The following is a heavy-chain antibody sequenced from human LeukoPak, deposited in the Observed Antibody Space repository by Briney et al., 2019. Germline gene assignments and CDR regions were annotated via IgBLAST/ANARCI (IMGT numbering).Heavy chain of an antibody. CDR1: GFTFSSHG. D-gene: IGHD3-10*02. Sequence: GGSLRLSCAASGFTFSSHGMNWVRQAPGKGPEWVSGITGGGTTYYADSVKGRVTISRDNSKNTLYLQMNSLRAEDTAVYYCAELGITMIGGVWGKGTTVTISS. CDR2: ITGGGTT. CDR3: AELGITMIGGV. J-gene: IGHJ6*04. V-gene: IGHV3-23*01.